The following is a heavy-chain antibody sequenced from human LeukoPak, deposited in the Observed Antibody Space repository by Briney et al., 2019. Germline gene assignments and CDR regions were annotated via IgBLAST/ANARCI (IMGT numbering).Heavy chain of an antibody. D-gene: IGHD2-15*01. CDR3: ARRYCSGGSCYSVYYYYYYMDV. V-gene: IGHV4-59*12. CDR1: GGSISSYY. Sequence: SETLSLTCTVSGGSISSYYWSWIRQPPGKGLEWIGYIYYSGSTNYNPSLKSRVTISVDTSKNQFSLKLSSVTAADTAVYYCARRYCSGGSCYSVYYYYYYMDVWGKGTTVTVSS. J-gene: IGHJ6*03. CDR2: IYYSGST.